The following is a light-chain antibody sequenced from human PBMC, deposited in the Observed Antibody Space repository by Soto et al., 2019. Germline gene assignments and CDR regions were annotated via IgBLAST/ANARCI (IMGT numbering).Light chain of an antibody. Sequence: SYELTQPPSVSVSPGQTATITCSGDNLGEKYACWYQQKPGQSPLLVIYQDKKRPSGIPERFSGSNSGNTATLTISETQPMDEADYYCRAWDNSPHVVFGGGTKLTVL. J-gene: IGLJ2*01. CDR2: QDK. CDR3: RAWDNSPHVV. CDR1: NLGEKY. V-gene: IGLV3-1*01.